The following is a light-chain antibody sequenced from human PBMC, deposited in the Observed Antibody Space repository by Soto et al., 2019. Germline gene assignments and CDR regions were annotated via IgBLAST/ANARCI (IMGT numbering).Light chain of an antibody. Sequence: QSALTQPASVSGSPGQSITISCTGTSSDVGGYNDVSWYQQHPGKPPKLMIYDVSNRPSGVSNRFSGSKSGNTASLTISGLQAEDEADYYCSSYTSSSTLVFGGGTKVTVL. CDR3: SSYTSSSTLV. J-gene: IGLJ2*01. CDR1: SSDVGGYND. V-gene: IGLV2-14*01. CDR2: DVS.